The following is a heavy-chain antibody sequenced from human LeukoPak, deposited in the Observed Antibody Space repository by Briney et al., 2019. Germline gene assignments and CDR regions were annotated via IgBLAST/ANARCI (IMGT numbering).Heavy chain of an antibody. CDR2: IYYSGST. CDR3: ARQDLYCSGGSCLLGLFDY. J-gene: IGHJ4*02. Sequence: PSETLSLTCTVSGGSISSGGYYWSWIRQHPGKGLEWIGYIYYSGSTYYNPSLKSRVTISVDTSKNQFSLKLSSVTAADTAVYYCARQDLYCSGGSCLLGLFDYWGQGTLVTVSS. D-gene: IGHD2-15*01. CDR1: GGSISSGGYY. V-gene: IGHV4-39*01.